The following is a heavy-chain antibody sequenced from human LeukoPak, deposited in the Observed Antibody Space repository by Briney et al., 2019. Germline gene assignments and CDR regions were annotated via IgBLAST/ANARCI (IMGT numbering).Heavy chain of an antibody. J-gene: IGHJ6*02. CDR3: ARDYGMDV. V-gene: IGHV3-48*02. CDR1: RFTFSSYA. Sequence: GGSLRLSCAASRFTFSSYAMTWVRQAPGKGLEWVSYIISSSSTLYYADSVKGRFTMSRNNARNSLYLQMNSLRDEDTAMYYCARDYGMDVWGQGTTVTVSS. CDR2: IISSSSTL.